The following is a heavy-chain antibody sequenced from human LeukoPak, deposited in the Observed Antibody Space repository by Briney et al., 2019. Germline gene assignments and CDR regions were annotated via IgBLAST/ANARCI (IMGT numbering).Heavy chain of an antibody. CDR1: GFTFSTYA. J-gene: IGHJ4*02. CDR3: AKDRPNYHESNGHYYRPNGDY. V-gene: IGHV3-23*01. CDR2: ISSSDDRT. D-gene: IGHD3-22*01. Sequence: GGYLRLSCAASGFTFSTYAMSWVRQAPGKGLEWVSSISSSDDRTFYADSVKDRFTISRDNSENTLYLQMSRLRAEDTAVYYCAKDRPNYHESNGHYYRPNGDYWGQGTLVTVSS.